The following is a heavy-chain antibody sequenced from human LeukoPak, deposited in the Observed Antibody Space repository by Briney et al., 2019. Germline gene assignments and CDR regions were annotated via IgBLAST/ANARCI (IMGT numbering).Heavy chain of an antibody. Sequence: GGSLRLSCAASGFTFANYAMSWVRQTPGKGLEWVSTISGSGDNTYYADSVKGRFTISRDNSKNTLYLQMNSLRAEDTAIYYCAKDVRSSGWFEEFWGQGTLVTVSS. CDR1: GFTFANYA. CDR2: ISGSGDNT. D-gene: IGHD6-19*01. CDR3: AKDVRSSGWFEEF. V-gene: IGHV3-23*01. J-gene: IGHJ4*02.